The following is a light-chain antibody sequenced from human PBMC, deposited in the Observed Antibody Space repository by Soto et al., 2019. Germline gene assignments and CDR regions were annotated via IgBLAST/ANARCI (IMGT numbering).Light chain of an antibody. CDR2: EDN. CDR1: SGGIASNY. CDR3: QSYDSSNHGV. V-gene: IGLV6-57*01. Sequence: NFMLTEPHSVSESPGKTVTISCTRSSGGIASNYVQWYQQRPGSSPTTVIYEDNQRPSGVPDRFSGSIDSSSNSASLTISGLKTEDEADYYCQSYDSSNHGVFGGGTKLTVL. J-gene: IGLJ3*02.